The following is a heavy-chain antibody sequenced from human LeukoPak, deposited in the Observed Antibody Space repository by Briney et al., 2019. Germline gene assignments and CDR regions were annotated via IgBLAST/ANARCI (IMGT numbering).Heavy chain of an antibody. D-gene: IGHD3-22*01. CDR1: GGSISSYY. V-gene: IGHV4-59*08. J-gene: IGHJ5*02. CDR3: ARQGNYDRSLSWFDP. CDR2: IYNSDST. Sequence: SETLSLTCTASGGSISSYYWSWIRQPPGKGLEWIGHIYNSDSTKYNPSLKSRVTISVDTSKNQFSLKLGSVTAADTAMYYCARQGNYDRSLSWFDPWGQGTLVTVSS.